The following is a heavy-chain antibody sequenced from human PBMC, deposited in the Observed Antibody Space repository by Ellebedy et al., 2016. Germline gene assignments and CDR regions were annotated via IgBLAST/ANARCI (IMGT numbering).Heavy chain of an antibody. CDR1: VYTFSHYG. CDR3: ARGGMLYCSSTYCVDY. V-gene: IGHV1-18*01. J-gene: IGHJ4*02. CDR2: ISAYNGNT. D-gene: IGHD2-2*01. Sequence: ASVKVSXXASVYTFSHYGLPWVRQAPGQGLEWMGWISAYNGNTNYAQKLQGRVTMTTDTSTSTAYMELRSLRSDDTAMYYCARGGMLYCSSTYCVDYWGQGTLVTVSS.